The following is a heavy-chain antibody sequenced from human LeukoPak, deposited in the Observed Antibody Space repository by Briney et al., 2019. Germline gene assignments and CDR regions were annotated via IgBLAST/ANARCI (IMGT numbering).Heavy chain of an antibody. V-gene: IGHV4-4*02. CDR3: ARDCSGGSCQTFDI. CDR2: IYHSGST. J-gene: IGHJ3*02. D-gene: IGHD2-15*01. CDR1: GGSISSSNW. Sequence: SGTLSLTFAVSGGSISSSNWWSWVRQPPGKGLEWIGEIYHSGSTNYNPSLKSRVTISVDKSKNQFSLKLSSVTAADTAVYYCARDCSGGSCQTFDIWGQGTMVTVSS.